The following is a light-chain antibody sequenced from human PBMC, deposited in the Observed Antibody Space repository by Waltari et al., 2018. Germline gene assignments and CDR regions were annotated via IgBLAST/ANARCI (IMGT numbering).Light chain of an antibody. Sequence: DIQMTQSPSTLSASVGDRVTITCRASQSISGWLAWYQQKPGKDPKLLIYKASSLASGVPSRFSGSGSGTEFTLTISSLQPYDFATYDCQQYNSYSRTFGQGTKVEIK. CDR2: KAS. J-gene: IGKJ1*01. CDR1: QSISGW. CDR3: QQYNSYSRT. V-gene: IGKV1-5*03.